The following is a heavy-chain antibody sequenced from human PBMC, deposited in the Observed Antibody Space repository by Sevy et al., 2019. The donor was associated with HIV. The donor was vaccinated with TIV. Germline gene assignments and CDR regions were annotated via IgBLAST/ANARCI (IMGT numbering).Heavy chain of an antibody. Sequence: GEFLKISCKGSGYSFTSYWIGWVRQMPGKGLEWMGIIYPGDSDTRYSPSFQGQVTISADKSISTAYLPWSSLKASDTAMYYCARGGYSYAHGFDYWGQGTLVTVSS. J-gene: IGHJ4*02. CDR2: IYPGDSDT. D-gene: IGHD5-18*01. V-gene: IGHV5-51*01. CDR1: GYSFTSYW. CDR3: ARGGYSYAHGFDY.